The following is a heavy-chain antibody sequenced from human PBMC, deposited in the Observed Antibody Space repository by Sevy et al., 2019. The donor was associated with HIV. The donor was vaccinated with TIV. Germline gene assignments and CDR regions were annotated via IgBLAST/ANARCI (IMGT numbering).Heavy chain of an antibody. Sequence: GGSLRLSCVASGFTFSRFGMHWVRQAPGKGLEWVTFIWNDGTIKYYGDSVKGRFTISRDNSKNTMYLQMTSLRAEDTAVYYCARDLLNGSPEAFDFWGQGTMVTVSS. J-gene: IGHJ3*01. CDR2: IWNDGTIK. CDR1: GFTFSRFG. V-gene: IGHV3-33*08. CDR3: ARDLLNGSPEAFDF. D-gene: IGHD2-8*01.